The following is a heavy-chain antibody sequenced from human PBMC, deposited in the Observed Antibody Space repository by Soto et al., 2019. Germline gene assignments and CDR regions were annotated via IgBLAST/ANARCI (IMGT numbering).Heavy chain of an antibody. J-gene: IGHJ4*02. CDR3: ARGLLRYFARFDY. CDR2: INHSGST. Sequence: ASETLSLTCAVYGGSFSGYYWSWIRQPPGKGLEWIGEINHSGSTNYNPSLKSRVTISVDTSKNQFSLKLSSVTAADTAVYYCARGLLRYFARFDYWGQGTLVTVSS. V-gene: IGHV4-34*01. CDR1: GGSFSGYY. D-gene: IGHD3-9*01.